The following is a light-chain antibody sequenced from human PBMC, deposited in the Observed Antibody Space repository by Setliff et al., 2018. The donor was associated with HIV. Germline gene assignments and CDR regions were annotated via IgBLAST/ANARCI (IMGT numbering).Light chain of an antibody. Sequence: QSALVQPASVSGSPGQSITISCTGTSSDIGRYKLVSWYKQYPGKAPKLMIYQATKRPSGVSNRFSGSKSGNTASLTISGLQAEDEADYYCCSNTGSNTYVIGSWTNVTVL. CDR2: QAT. J-gene: IGLJ1*01. CDR1: SSDIGRYKL. CDR3: CSNTGSNTYV. V-gene: IGLV2-23*01.